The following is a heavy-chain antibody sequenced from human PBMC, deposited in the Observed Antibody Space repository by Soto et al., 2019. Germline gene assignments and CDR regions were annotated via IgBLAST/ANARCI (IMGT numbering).Heavy chain of an antibody. D-gene: IGHD3-10*01. V-gene: IGHV6-1*01. CDR2: TYYRSKWYN. Sequence: SQTLSLTCAISGDSVSSNSAAWNWIRQSPSRGLEWLGRTYYRSKWYNDYAVAVKSRITINPDTSKNQFSLQLNSVTPEDTAVYYCARDSPGIWFGDRNWFDPWGQGTLVTVSS. CDR3: ARDSPGIWFGDRNWFDP. J-gene: IGHJ5*02. CDR1: GDSVSSNSAA.